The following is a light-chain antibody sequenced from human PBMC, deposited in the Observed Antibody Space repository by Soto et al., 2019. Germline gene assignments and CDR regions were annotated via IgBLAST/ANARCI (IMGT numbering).Light chain of an antibody. V-gene: IGKV3-11*01. CDR1: QSVCS. Sequence: EIVLTQSPATLSLSPGEIATLSCSASQSVCSLGWYQHKPGQAPRLLIYDTSKRATGVPDRFSGSGSGTDFSLTIGSLCPEDCAVYYCLQYGSLVRTFGVGTKVAIK. J-gene: IGKJ4*01. CDR2: DTS. CDR3: LQYGSLVRT.